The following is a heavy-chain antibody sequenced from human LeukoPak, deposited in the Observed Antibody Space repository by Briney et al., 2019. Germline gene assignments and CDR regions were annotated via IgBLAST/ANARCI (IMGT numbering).Heavy chain of an antibody. Sequence: ASVTVSCKASGYTFTSYYMHWVRQAPGQGLEWMGIINPSGGSTSYAQKFQGRVTMTRDTSTSTVYMELSSLRSEDTAVYYCARDYHRNDILNPWGQGTLVTVSS. J-gene: IGHJ5*02. CDR2: INPSGGST. V-gene: IGHV1-46*01. CDR3: ARDYHRNDILNP. D-gene: IGHD3-9*01. CDR1: GYTFTSYY.